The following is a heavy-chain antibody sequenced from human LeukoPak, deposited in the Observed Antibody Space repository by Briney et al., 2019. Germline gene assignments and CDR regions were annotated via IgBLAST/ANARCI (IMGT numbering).Heavy chain of an antibody. J-gene: IGHJ4*02. CDR3: ARLNYGIGDN. Sequence: SETLSLTCTVSGGSISSSSYYWGWIRQPPGKGLEWIGSINYSGSTYYNPSLKSRVAISVDTSKNQFSLKLSSVTAADTAVYYCARLNYGIGDNWGQGTLVTGSS. D-gene: IGHD3-10*01. V-gene: IGHV4-39*01. CDR2: INYSGST. CDR1: GGSISSSSYY.